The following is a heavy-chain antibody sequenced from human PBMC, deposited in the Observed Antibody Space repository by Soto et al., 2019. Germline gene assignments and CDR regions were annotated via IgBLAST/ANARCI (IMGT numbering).Heavy chain of an antibody. Sequence: ASVKVFCKASGYTFNYYGISWVRQAPGQGLEWVGWISAHNGDTKYAQNLQGRLTLTTDTSTSTAYMELTSLTSDDTAVYYCARDWSRYFDSSGLMWFYWGQGTLVT. J-gene: IGHJ4*02. CDR3: ARDWSRYFDSSGLMWFY. CDR1: GYTFNYYG. V-gene: IGHV1-18*04. CDR2: ISAHNGDT. D-gene: IGHD3-22*01.